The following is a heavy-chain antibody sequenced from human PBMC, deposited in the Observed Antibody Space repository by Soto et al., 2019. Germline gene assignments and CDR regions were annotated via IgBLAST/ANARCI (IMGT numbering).Heavy chain of an antibody. D-gene: IGHD3-22*01. V-gene: IGHV4-30-2*03. CDR3: ARHRSYYDSSGYYPNNFDY. CDR2: IYPSGMP. Sequence: PSETLSLTCTVSGGSISNAAYSWSWIRQPPGKGLEWIGYIYPSGMPYYNPSLKSRVTISVDTSKNQFSLKLSYVTAADTAVYYCARHRSYYDSSGYYPNNFDYWGQGTLVTVSS. CDR1: GGSISNAAYS. J-gene: IGHJ4*02.